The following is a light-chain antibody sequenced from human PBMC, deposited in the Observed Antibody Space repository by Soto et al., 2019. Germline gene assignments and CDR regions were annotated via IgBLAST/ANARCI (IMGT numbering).Light chain of an antibody. V-gene: IGKV1-16*01. CDR1: HPININ. CDR3: QHYPRFPPS. J-gene: IGKJ4*01. Sequence: DIQMTQSPSSLSASVGDRVTITCRASHPININLVWFQQKPGKAPKSLIYAATNLQSGVPSRFSGSGGGTDFRLTISSLQPEDVSTYYFQHYPRFPPSFGGGTKLEIK. CDR2: AAT.